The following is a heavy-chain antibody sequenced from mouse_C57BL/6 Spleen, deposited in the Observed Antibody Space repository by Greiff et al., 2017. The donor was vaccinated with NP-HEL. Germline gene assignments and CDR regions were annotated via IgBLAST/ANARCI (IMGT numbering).Heavy chain of an antibody. CDR3: ARQDYGSSYEWYFDV. V-gene: IGHV5-12*01. D-gene: IGHD1-1*01. CDR2: ISNGGGST. CDR1: GFTFSDYY. Sequence: EVHLVESGGGLVQPGGSLKLSCAASGFTFSDYYMYWVRQTPEKRLEWVAYISNGGGSTYYPDTVKGRFTISRDNAKNTLYLQMSRLKSEDTAMYYCARQDYGSSYEWYFDVWGTGTTVTVSS. J-gene: IGHJ1*03.